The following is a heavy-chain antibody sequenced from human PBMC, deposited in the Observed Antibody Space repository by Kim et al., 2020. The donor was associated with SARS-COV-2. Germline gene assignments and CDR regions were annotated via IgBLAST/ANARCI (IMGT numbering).Heavy chain of an antibody. Sequence: GGSLRLSCTASGFTFSNAWMSWVRQAPGKGLEWVGRIKSKTDGGTTDYAAPVKGRFTISRDDSKNTLYLQMNSLKTEDTAVYYCTTYPAEGSDSDYWGQGTLVTVSS. V-gene: IGHV3-15*01. CDR3: TTYPAEGSDSDY. J-gene: IGHJ4*02. D-gene: IGHD1-26*01. CDR1: GFTFSNAW. CDR2: IKSKTDGGTT.